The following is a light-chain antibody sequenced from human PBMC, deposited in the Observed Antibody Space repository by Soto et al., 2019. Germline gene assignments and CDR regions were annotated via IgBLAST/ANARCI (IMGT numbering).Light chain of an antibody. J-gene: IGLJ1*01. CDR1: SSEVGGYNY. CDR3: SSYSSSSALYV. CDR2: EVS. Sequence: QSVLTQPASVSGSPGQSITISCTGTSSEVGGYNYVSWFQQHPGTAPKLMMFEVSDRPSGISNRFSGSKSGNTASLTISGLQAEDEADYYCSSYSSSSALYVFGTGTKLTVL. V-gene: IGLV2-14*01.